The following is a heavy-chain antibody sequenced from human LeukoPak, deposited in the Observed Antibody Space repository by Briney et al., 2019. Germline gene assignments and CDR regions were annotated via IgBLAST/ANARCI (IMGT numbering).Heavy chain of an antibody. CDR2: IYYSGST. J-gene: IGHJ6*02. D-gene: IGHD7-27*01. Sequence: SETLSLTCTVSGGSISSYYWSWIRQPPGKGLEWIGYIYYSGSTNYNPSLKSRVTISVDTSKNQFSLKLSSVTAADTAVYYCARDRSGDYYYGMTSGAKGPRSPSP. CDR1: GGSISSYY. CDR3: ARDRSGDYYYGMTS. V-gene: IGHV4-59*01.